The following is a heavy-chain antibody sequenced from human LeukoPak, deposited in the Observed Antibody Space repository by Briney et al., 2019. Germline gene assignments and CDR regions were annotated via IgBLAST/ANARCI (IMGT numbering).Heavy chain of an antibody. J-gene: IGHJ5*02. D-gene: IGHD1-26*01. CDR3: ARDGSYFLPCWFDP. CDR1: GYTFTSYG. V-gene: IGHV1-18*01. CDR2: ISAYNGNT. Sequence: GASVKVSCKASGYTFTSYGISWARQAPGQGLEWMGWISAYNGNTNYAQKLQGRVTMTTDTSTSTAYMELRSLRSDDTAVYYCARDGSYFLPCWFDPWGQGTLVTVSS.